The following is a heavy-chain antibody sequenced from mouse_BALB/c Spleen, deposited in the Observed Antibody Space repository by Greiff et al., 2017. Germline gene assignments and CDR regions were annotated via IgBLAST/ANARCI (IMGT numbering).Heavy chain of an antibody. J-gene: IGHJ2*01. Sequence: EVQVVESGGGLVQPGGSLKLSCAASGFTFSSYGMSWVRQTPDKRLELVATINSNGGSTYYPDSVKGRFTISRDNAKNTLYLQMSSLKSEDTAMYYCARVALGRHFDYWGQGTTLTVSS. CDR2: INSNGGST. CDR1: GFTFSSYG. D-gene: IGHD4-1*01. CDR3: ARVALGRHFDY. V-gene: IGHV5-6-3*01.